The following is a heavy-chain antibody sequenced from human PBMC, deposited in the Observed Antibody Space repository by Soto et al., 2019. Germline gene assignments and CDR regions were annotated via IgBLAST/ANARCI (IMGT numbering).Heavy chain of an antibody. J-gene: IGHJ4*02. V-gene: IGHV4-34*01. CDR2: INHSGST. D-gene: IGHD3-10*01. Sequence: QVQLQQWGAGLLKPSETLSLTCAVFGGSFSDSFWTWIRQPPGKGLEWIGEINHSGSTTYNPSLKSRVTMSFDTSKNQFSLKLRSVTAADTAVYYCARDTTGIDYWGQGTLVTVSS. CDR1: GGSFSDSF. CDR3: ARDTTGIDY.